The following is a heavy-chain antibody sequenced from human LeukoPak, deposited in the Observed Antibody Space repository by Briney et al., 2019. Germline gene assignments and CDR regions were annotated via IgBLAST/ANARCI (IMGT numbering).Heavy chain of an antibody. CDR3: ARHDTAMATDYGMDV. Sequence: GGSLRLSCAASGFTFSNNWMSWVRQAPGKGLEWAANINQDGSEKNYVDSVKGRFTISRDNAKNSVYLQMNSLRAEDTAVYYCARHDTAMATDYGMDVWGQGTTDTVSS. D-gene: IGHD5-18*01. CDR1: GFTFSNNW. CDR2: INQDGSEK. J-gene: IGHJ6*02. V-gene: IGHV3-7*03.